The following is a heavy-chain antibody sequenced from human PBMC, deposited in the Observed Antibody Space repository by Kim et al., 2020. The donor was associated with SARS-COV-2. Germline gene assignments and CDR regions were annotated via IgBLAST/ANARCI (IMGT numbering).Heavy chain of an antibody. J-gene: IGHJ4*02. CDR1: GYTFTSYY. Sequence: ASVKVSCKASGYTFTSYYMHWVRQAPGQGLEWMGIINPSGGSTSYAQKFQGRVTMTRDTSTSTVYMELSSLRSEDTAVYYCARGGWFGDSYSYYFDYWGQGTLVTVSS. V-gene: IGHV1-46*01. CDR2: INPSGGST. D-gene: IGHD3-10*01. CDR3: ARGGWFGDSYSYYFDY.